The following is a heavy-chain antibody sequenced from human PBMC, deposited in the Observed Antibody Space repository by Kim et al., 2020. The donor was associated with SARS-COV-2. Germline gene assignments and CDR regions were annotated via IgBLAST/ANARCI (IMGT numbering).Heavy chain of an antibody. J-gene: IGHJ5*02. D-gene: IGHD3-22*01. CDR1: GYTFTGYY. V-gene: IGHV1-2*02. Sequence: ASVKVSCKASGYTFTGYYMHWVRQAPGQGLEWMGWINPNSGGTNYAQKFQGRVTMTRDTSISTAYMELSRLRSDDTAVYYCAREPEVSQDSRDRFWFDPWGQGTLVTVSS. CDR3: AREPEVSQDSRDRFWFDP. CDR2: INPNSGGT.